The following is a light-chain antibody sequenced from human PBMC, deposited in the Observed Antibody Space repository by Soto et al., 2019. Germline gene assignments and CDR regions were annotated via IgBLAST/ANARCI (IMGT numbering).Light chain of an antibody. J-gene: IGLJ1*01. CDR1: SSDVGGYNY. V-gene: IGLV2-14*03. CDR3: CSYTTSNTRQIV. CDR2: DVR. Sequence: QCALTQPASVSGSPGQSITISCTGTSSDVGGYNYVSWYQHHPGKAPKLMIYDVRNRPSGVSNRFSGSKSGNTASLTISGLQPEDEADYYCCSYTTSNTRQIVFGTGTKVTVL.